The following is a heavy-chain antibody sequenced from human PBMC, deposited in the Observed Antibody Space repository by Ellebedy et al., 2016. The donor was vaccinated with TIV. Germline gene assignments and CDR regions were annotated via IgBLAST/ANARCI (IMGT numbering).Heavy chain of an antibody. CDR1: GFTSRHYW. Sequence: GESLKISCAASGFTSRHYWMNWVRQAPGKGLVWVSRINTDGSSTRYADSVKGRFTISRDDATNTLYLQMNSLRAEDTALYYCARDRSGWYKAFDLWGQGTLVTVSS. D-gene: IGHD6-19*01. V-gene: IGHV3-74*01. CDR2: INTDGSST. J-gene: IGHJ3*01. CDR3: ARDRSGWYKAFDL.